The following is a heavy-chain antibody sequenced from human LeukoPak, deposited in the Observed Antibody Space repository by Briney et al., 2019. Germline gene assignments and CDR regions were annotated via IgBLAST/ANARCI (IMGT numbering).Heavy chain of an antibody. J-gene: IGHJ4*02. Sequence: GGFLRLSCVASVFTFSSSWMNWVRRAPWKGREWVVNIKQDGTEEYYVDSVRGRFSIPKDNAKNSLYLQMNSLRAEDTAVYYCARDPCHGALDYWGQGALVTVSS. D-gene: IGHD2-2*01. V-gene: IGHV3-7*03. CDR2: IKQDGTEE. CDR1: VFTFSSSW. CDR3: ARDPCHGALDY.